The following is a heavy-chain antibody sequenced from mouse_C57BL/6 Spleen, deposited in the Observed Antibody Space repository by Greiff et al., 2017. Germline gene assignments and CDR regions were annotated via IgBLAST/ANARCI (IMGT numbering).Heavy chain of an antibody. CDR1: GYSITSGYY. D-gene: IGHD3-1*01. V-gene: IGHV3-6*01. CDR2: ISYDGSN. J-gene: IGHJ2*01. CDR3: ARDGLGFDY. Sequence: VQLKESGPGLVKPSQSLSLTCSVTGYSITSGYYWNWIRQFPGNKLEWMGYISYDGSNNYNPSLKNRISITRDTSKNQFFLKLNSVTTEDTARYCCARDGLGFDYWGQGTTLTVSS.